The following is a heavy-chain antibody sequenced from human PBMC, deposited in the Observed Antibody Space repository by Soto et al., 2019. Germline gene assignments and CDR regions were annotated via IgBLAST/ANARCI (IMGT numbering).Heavy chain of an antibody. J-gene: IGHJ6*02. CDR2: ISAYNGNT. V-gene: IGHV1-18*01. D-gene: IGHD3-22*01. CDR3: ARDAVYSSGYYHYYYYGMDV. CDR1: GYTFTRYG. Sequence: QVQLVQSGAEVKKPGASVKVSCKASGYTFTRYGISWVRQAPGQELEWMGWISAYNGNTKYAQKLQGRVTMTTDTSTSTAYMELRSLRSDDTAVYYCARDAVYSSGYYHYYYYGMDVWGQGTTVTVSS.